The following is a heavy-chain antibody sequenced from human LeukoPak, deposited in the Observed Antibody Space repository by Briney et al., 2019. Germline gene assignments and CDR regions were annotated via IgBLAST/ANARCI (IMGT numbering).Heavy chain of an antibody. V-gene: IGHV3-53*01. J-gene: IGHJ6*03. D-gene: IGHD7-27*01. CDR1: GFTVSSNY. CDR3: ARDLTGPFGYYMDV. CDR2: IYSGGST. Sequence: GGSLRLSCAASGFTVSSNYMSWVRQAPGKGLEWVSVIYSGGSTYYADSVKGRFTISRDNAKNSLYLQMNSQRAEDTAVYYCARDLTGPFGYYMDVWGKGTTVTVSS.